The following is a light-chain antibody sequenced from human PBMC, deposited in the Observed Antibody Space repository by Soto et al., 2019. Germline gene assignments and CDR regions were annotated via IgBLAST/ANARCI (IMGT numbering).Light chain of an antibody. CDR2: DTS. Sequence: VLTQSPATLSLSPGERATLSYRASQSVSSYLAWYQQKPGQAPRLLIYDTSNRATGIPARFSGSGSGTDFTLTISSLEPEDFAIYYCQQRTNWPFTFGGGTKVEIK. J-gene: IGKJ4*01. CDR3: QQRTNWPFT. CDR1: QSVSSY. V-gene: IGKV3-11*01.